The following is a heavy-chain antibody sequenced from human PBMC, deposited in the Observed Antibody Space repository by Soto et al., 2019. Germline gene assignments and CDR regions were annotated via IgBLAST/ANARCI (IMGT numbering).Heavy chain of an antibody. CDR2: IYYSGST. CDR1: GGSISSGDYY. J-gene: IGHJ5*02. CDR3: AREADTAINWFDP. D-gene: IGHD5-18*01. V-gene: IGHV4-30-4*01. Sequence: SETLSLTCTVSGGSISSGDYYWSWIRQPPGKGLEWIGYIYYSGSTYYNPSLKSRVTISVDTSKNQFSLKLSSVTAADTAVYYCAREADTAINWFDPWGQGTLVTVSS.